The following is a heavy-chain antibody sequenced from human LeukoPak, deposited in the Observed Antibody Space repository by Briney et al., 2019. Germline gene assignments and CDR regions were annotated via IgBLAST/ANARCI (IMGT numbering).Heavy chain of an antibody. D-gene: IGHD2-2*02. CDR3: ATAPILRGEGGEHYKYGMDV. J-gene: IGHJ6*02. CDR1: VGSISSGNW. V-gene: IGHV4-4*02. Sequence: SGTLSLTCGVSVGSISSGNWWSWVRQSPGKGLEWIGEIYHNGTPNYNPSLKSRVTISADTFKNHFSLKLTSVTAADTAVYYCATAPILRGEGGEHYKYGMDVWGQGTTVIVSS. CDR2: IYHNGTP.